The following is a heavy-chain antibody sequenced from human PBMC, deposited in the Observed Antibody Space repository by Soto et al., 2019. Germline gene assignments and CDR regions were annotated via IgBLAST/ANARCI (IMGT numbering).Heavy chain of an antibody. V-gene: IGHV5-51*01. J-gene: IGHJ6*02. D-gene: IGHD6-19*01. CDR2: IYPGDSRT. CDR3: ARSRRGAYSSGWYSPSGYYNYGIDV. Sequence: PGESLKISCKGSGYSFTTYWIAWVRQMPGKGLEWMGIIYPGDSRTTYSPSFQGQVIISADTSISTAYLQWTSLKASDTAMYYCARSRRGAYSSGWYSPSGYYNYGIDVWGQGTKVTVSS. CDR1: GYSFTTYW.